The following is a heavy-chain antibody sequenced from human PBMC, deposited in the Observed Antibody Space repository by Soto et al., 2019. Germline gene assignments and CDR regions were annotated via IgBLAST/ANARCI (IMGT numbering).Heavy chain of an antibody. Sequence: QVQLQQWGAGLLKPSETLSLTCAVYGGSFSGYYWSWIRQPPGKGLEWIGEINHSGSTNYNPSLKSRVTISVDTSKNQFSLKLSSVTAADTAVYYCARAGKSKSYDFWSGGYFDYWGQGTLVTVS. CDR2: INHSGST. CDR1: GGSFSGYY. J-gene: IGHJ4*02. V-gene: IGHV4-34*01. D-gene: IGHD3-3*01. CDR3: ARAGKSKSYDFWSGGYFDY.